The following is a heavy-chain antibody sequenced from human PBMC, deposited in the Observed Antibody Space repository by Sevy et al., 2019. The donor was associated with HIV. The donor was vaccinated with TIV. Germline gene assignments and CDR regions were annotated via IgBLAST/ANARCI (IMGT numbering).Heavy chain of an antibody. J-gene: IGHJ3*02. CDR2: IWYDGSNK. CDR1: GFTFSSYG. Sequence: GGSLRLSCAASGFTFSSYGMHWVRQAPGKGLEWVAVIWYDGSNKYYADSVKGRFTISRDNPKNTLYLQMNSLRAEDTAVYYCAREIGKDWDAFDIWGQGTMVTVSS. D-gene: IGHD2-21*01. V-gene: IGHV3-33*01. CDR3: AREIGKDWDAFDI.